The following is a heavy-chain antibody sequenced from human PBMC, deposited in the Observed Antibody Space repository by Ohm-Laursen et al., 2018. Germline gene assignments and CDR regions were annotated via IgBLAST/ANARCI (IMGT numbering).Heavy chain of an antibody. CDR1: GFTVSSNY. CDR2: IYSGGST. V-gene: IGHV3-53*01. J-gene: IGHJ6*02. Sequence: GSLRLSCSASGFTVSSNYMSWVRQAPGKGLEWVSVIYSGGSTYYADSVKGRFTISRDNSKNTLYLQMNSLRAEDTAVYYCAQDGDYYYGMDVWGQGTTVTVSS. D-gene: IGHD6-6*01. CDR3: AQDGDYYYGMDV.